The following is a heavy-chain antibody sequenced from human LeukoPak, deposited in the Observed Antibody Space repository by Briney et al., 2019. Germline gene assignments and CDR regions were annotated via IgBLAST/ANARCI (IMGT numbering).Heavy chain of an antibody. CDR1: GYTFTSYD. Sequence: ASVKVSCKASGYTFTSYDINWVRQATGQGLEWMGWMNPNSGNTGYAQKFQGRVTMTRNTSISTAYMELSSLRSEDTAAYYCARDCTNRFCYYGMDVWGQGTTVTVSS. J-gene: IGHJ6*02. D-gene: IGHD2-8*01. CDR3: ARDCTNRFCYYGMDV. V-gene: IGHV1-8*01. CDR2: MNPNSGNT.